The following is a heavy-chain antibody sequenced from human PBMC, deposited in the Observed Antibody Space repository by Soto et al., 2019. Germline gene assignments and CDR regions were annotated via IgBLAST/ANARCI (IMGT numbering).Heavy chain of an antibody. CDR3: ARERKMTTVTYYYGMYV. D-gene: IGHD4-4*01. V-gene: IGHV3-74*01. J-gene: IGHJ6*02. Sequence: EVQLVESGGGLVQPGGSLRLSCAASGFTFSSFWMHWVRQGPGKGLVWVSRINSDGSSTSYADSAKGRFTSSRDNAKNALYQQMNSLRAEDTAVYYCARERKMTTVTYYYGMYVWGQGTTVTVSS. CDR1: GFTFSSFW. CDR2: INSDGSST.